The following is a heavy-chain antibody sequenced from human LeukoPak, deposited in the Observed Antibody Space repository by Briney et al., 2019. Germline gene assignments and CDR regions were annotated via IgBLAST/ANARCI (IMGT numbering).Heavy chain of an antibody. Sequence: SETLSLTCTVSGGSISSSSYYWGWIRQPPGKWLEWIGSIYYSGSTYYNPSLKSPVTISVDTSKNQFSLKLNSVTAADTAVYYCARQWYGSLKPYYFDYWGQGTLVTVSS. D-gene: IGHD2-15*01. J-gene: IGHJ4*02. CDR2: IYYSGST. CDR1: GGSISSSSYY. CDR3: ARQWYGSLKPYYFDY. V-gene: IGHV4-39*01.